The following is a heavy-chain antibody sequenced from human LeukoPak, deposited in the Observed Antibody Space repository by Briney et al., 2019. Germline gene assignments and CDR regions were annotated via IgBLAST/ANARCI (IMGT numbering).Heavy chain of an antibody. J-gene: IGHJ6*03. V-gene: IGHV4-39*02. CDR1: GGSINTNRHY. CDR3: AKERITEMIYYYYYMDV. Sequence: TSETLSLTCTVSGGSINTNRHYWAWIRQTPGKGLEWIGSINYSGSTSYNPTLVRSRVTMSVDTSKNQFSLRVDSVTAADTAVYYCAKERITEMIYYYYYMDVWGKGTTVTVSS. CDR2: INYSGST. D-gene: IGHD3-16*01.